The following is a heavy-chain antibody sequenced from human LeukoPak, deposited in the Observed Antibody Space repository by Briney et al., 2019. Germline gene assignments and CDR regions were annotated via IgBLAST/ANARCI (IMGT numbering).Heavy chain of an antibody. CDR1: GYNFTTFY. CDR3: ATQGYAQGITTPFDH. Sequence: ASVKVSCKASGYNFTTFYLHWVRQAPGQGLEWMGIINPKNGATSYAQKLQGRVTIIRDMSTSTVFMELSSLRSEDTAVYYCATQGYAQGITTPFDHLGQGTLLTVSS. V-gene: IGHV1-46*04. CDR2: INPKNGAT. J-gene: IGHJ4*02. D-gene: IGHD3-22*01.